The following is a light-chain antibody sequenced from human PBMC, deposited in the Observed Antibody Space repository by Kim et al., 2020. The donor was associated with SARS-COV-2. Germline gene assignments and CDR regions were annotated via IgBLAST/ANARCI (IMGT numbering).Light chain of an antibody. CDR1: SSDIGGYDY. Sequence: QSITISCTGSSSDIGGYDYVSWYQQRPGEAPRLLIFDVNKRPSGLSSRFSASKSGNTASLTISGLQPEDEADYYCASYTSHNIPGVFGGGTQLTVL. V-gene: IGLV2-14*04. CDR3: ASYTSHNIPGV. J-gene: IGLJ3*02. CDR2: DVN.